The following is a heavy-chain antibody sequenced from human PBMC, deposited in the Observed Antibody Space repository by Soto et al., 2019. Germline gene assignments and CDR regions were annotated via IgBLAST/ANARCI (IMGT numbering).Heavy chain of an antibody. J-gene: IGHJ5*02. CDR2: IYHSGNT. CDR1: GGSISRGGYS. V-gene: IGHV4-30-2*01. CDR3: ARCCYYDSSGYYYPNWFDP. D-gene: IGHD3-22*01. Sequence: QLQLQESGSGLVKPSQTLSLTCAVSGGSISRGGYSWSWVRQPPGKGLEWIGYIYHSGNTYYNPSLKSRVTISVGRSKNQFSLKLSSVTAADTAVYYCARCCYYDSSGYYYPNWFDPWGQGTLVTVSS.